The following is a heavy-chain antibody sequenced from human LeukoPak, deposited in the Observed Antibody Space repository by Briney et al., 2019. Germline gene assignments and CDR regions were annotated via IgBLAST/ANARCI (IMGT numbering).Heavy chain of an antibody. Sequence: ASVKVSCKASGYSFTSNYIHWVRQAPGQGLEWMGMIYPRDGSTSYAQKFQGRVTITADESTSTAYMELSSLRSEDTAVYYCARDGSDGYSRWGQGTLVTVSS. CDR1: GYSFTSNY. D-gene: IGHD5-24*01. CDR2: IYPRDGST. CDR3: ARDGSDGYSR. V-gene: IGHV1-46*01. J-gene: IGHJ4*02.